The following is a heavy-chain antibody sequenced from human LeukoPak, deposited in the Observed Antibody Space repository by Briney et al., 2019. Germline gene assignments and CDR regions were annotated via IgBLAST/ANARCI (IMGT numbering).Heavy chain of an antibody. Sequence: GSLRLSCAASGFTFSSYSMNWIRQPPGKGLEWIGSIYYSGSTYYNPSLKSRVTISVDTSKNQFSLKLSSVTAADTAMYYCVKVGSYWDFDFWGQGTLVTVSS. D-gene: IGHD1-26*01. CDR2: IYYSGST. CDR1: GFTFSSYS. V-gene: IGHV4-59*05. CDR3: VKVGSYWDFDF. J-gene: IGHJ4*02.